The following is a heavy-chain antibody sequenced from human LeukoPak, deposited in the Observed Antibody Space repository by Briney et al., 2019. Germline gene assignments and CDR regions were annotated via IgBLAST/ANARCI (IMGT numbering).Heavy chain of an antibody. Sequence: GGSLRLSCAPSGFTFSSYSMNELRHAPGKGREWFSYFSSSISTIYYADSVKGRFTISRDNAKNSLYLQMNSLRAEDTAVYYCARDRLELRGASYYYYMDVWGKGTTVTVSS. D-gene: IGHD1-7*01. J-gene: IGHJ6*03. CDR3: ARDRLELRGASYYYYMDV. CDR2: FSSSISTI. CDR1: GFTFSSYS. V-gene: IGHV3-48*01.